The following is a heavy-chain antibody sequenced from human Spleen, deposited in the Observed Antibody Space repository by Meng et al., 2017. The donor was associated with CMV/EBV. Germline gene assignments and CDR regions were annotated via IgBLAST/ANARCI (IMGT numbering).Heavy chain of an antibody. J-gene: IGHJ6*02. CDR2: ISYDGSNK. CDR1: GFTFSSYA. V-gene: IGHV3-30*04. CDR3: ARQLPQDYYYGMDV. Sequence: GGSLRLSCAASGFTFSSYAMHWVRQAPGKGLEWVAVISYDGSNKYYADSVKGRFTISRDNSKNTLYLQMNSLRAEDTAVYYCARQLPQDYYYGMDVWGQGTTVTVSS. D-gene: IGHD1-26*01.